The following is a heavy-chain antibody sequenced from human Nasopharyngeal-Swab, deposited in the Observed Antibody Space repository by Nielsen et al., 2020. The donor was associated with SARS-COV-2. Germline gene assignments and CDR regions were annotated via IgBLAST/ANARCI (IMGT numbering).Heavy chain of an antibody. CDR2: IDPSDSYA. CDR3: ARLGYDFWSGLITGGDYYYMDV. V-gene: IGHV5-10-1*01. Sequence: GESLKISCEGSGYSFSSYWINWVRQTPGKGLEWLGRIDPSDSYAKYSPSFQGHVTISADRSISTAYLQWSSLKASDTATYYCARLGYDFWSGLITGGDYYYMDVWGKGTTVTVSS. D-gene: IGHD3-3*01. CDR1: GYSFSSYW. J-gene: IGHJ6*03.